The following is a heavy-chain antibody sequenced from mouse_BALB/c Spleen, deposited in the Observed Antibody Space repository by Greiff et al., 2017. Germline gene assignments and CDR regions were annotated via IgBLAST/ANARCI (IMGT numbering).Heavy chain of an antibody. Sequence: EVKLMESGGDLVKPGGSLKLSCAASGFTFSSYGMSWVRQTPDKRLEWVATISSGGSYTYYPDSVKGRFTISRDNAKNTLYLQMSSLKSEDTAMYYCARQSTMITTAYWGQGTLVTVSA. J-gene: IGHJ3*01. D-gene: IGHD2-4*01. CDR3: ARQSTMITTAY. V-gene: IGHV5-6*01. CDR2: ISSGGSYT. CDR1: GFTFSSYG.